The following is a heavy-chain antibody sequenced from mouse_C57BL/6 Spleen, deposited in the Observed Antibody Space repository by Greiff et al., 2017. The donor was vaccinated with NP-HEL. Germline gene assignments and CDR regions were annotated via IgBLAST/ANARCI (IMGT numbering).Heavy chain of an antibody. D-gene: IGHD2-1*01. CDR3: ALIYYGNYVWFAY. Sequence: QVQLKQPGAELVKPGASVKLSCKASGYTFTSYWMHWVKQRPGQGLEWIGMIHPNSGSTNYNEKFKSKATLTVDKSSSTAYMQLSSLTSEDSAVYYCALIYYGNYVWFAYWGQGTLVTVSA. V-gene: IGHV1-64*01. J-gene: IGHJ3*01. CDR1: GYTFTSYW. CDR2: IHPNSGST.